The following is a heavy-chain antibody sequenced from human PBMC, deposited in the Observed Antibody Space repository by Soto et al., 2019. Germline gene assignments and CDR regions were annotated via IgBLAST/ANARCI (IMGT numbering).Heavy chain of an antibody. Sequence: GSLRLSCAASGFTFSSYSMNWVRQAPGKGLEWVSSISSSSSYIYYADSVKGRFTISRDNAKNSLYLQMNSLRAEDTAVYYCAREDELLLSAYPVFGMDVWGQGTTVTVSS. CDR1: GFTFSSYS. J-gene: IGHJ6*02. CDR3: AREDELLLSAYPVFGMDV. V-gene: IGHV3-21*01. CDR2: ISSSSSYI. D-gene: IGHD2-15*01.